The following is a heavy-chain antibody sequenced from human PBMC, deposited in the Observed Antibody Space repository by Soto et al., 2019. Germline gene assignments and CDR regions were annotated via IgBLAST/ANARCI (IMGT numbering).Heavy chain of an antibody. Sequence: LGLSCAASGFTFTNYAMSWVRQAPGKGLEWVSAISGSGGSTYYADSVKGRFIISRDNAENSLYLQMNSLRPEDTAVYYCVRRMASTDQWGPATLLTVSS. J-gene: IGHJ4*02. CDR3: VRRMASTDQ. CDR2: ISGSGGST. CDR1: GFTFTNYA. D-gene: IGHD2-15*01. V-gene: IGHV3-23*01.